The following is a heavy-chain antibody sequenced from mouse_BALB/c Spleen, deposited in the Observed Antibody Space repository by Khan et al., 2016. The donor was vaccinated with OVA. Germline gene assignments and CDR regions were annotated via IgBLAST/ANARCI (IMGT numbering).Heavy chain of an antibody. CDR3: ARAYYRYDGYYAMDY. V-gene: IGHV2-6-4*01. CDR1: GFSLSRYN. D-gene: IGHD2-14*01. Sequence: VQLQESGPGLVAPSQSLFITCSVSGFSLSRYNIHWVRQPPGKGLEWLGMIWGGGGTDYNSTLKSRLSISKDNSESQVFLKMNSLQTDDTAMYYCARAYYRYDGYYAMDYWGQGTSVTVSS. J-gene: IGHJ4*01. CDR2: IWGGGGT.